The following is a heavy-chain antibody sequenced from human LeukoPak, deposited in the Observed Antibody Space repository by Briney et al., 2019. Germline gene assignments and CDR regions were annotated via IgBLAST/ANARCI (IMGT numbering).Heavy chain of an antibody. CDR2: AQNTGSGWTT. V-gene: IGHV3-15*01. J-gene: IGHJ4*02. CDR1: GFTFNVAW. D-gene: IGHD1-26*01. Sequence: GGSLRLSCAPSGFTFNVAWMNWVRQAAGKGLEWVGRAQNTGSGWTTDYGAPVKGRFTILRDDSKRTVYLQMNSLKTEDTAVYYCIRVKSWDTRFYLDSWGQGTLVTVSS. CDR3: IRVKSWDTRFYLDS.